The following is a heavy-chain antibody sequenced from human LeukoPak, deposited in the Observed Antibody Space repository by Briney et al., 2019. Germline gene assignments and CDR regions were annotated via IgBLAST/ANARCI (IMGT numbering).Heavy chain of an antibody. V-gene: IGHV1-18*01. CDR1: GCTFTSYG. J-gene: IGHJ4*02. CDR2: ISAYNGNT. CDR3: AREMEDSGSYFFDY. D-gene: IGHD1-26*01. Sequence: ASVKVSCKFSGCTFTSYGISWVRQPPGQGLERMGWISAYNGNTNYAQKLQSRVTMTTDTSTSTAYMEQRSLRSDDTAVYYCAREMEDSGSYFFDYWGQGTLVTVSS.